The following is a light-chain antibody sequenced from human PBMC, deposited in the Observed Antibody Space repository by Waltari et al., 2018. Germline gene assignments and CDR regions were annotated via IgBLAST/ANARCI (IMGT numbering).Light chain of an antibody. CDR3: NSYTCSSSWV. CDR2: HDS. CDR1: SRVVGFYNH. V-gene: IGLV2-14*01. Sequence: QSALTQPTSVSGSPGQTITLSCTGPSRVVGFYNHVSWYQQYPGKVPQPLIYHDSDRPSGFSSRISGSNSGNTASLTISGLQADDEADYYCNSYTCSSSWVFGGGTKLTVL. J-gene: IGLJ3*02.